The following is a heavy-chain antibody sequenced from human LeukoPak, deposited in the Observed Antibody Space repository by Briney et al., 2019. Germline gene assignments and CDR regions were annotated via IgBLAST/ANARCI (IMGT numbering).Heavy chain of an antibody. D-gene: IGHD6-19*01. CDR2: ITGSGGST. CDR3: AKVGVMRRSGWFGGDYSDF. CDR1: GITFSNYA. J-gene: IGHJ4*02. Sequence: GGSLRLSCAVSGITFSNYAMNWVRQAPGKGLEWVSVITGSGGSTYYADSVKGRFTISRDNSKNTVSLEMNSLRAEDTAVYYCAKVGVMRRSGWFGGDYSDFWGQGTLVTVSS. V-gene: IGHV3-23*01.